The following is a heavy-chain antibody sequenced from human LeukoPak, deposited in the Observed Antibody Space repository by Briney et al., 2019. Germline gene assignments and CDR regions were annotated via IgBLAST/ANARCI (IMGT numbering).Heavy chain of an antibody. V-gene: IGHV1-2*02. CDR2: INPNSGGT. J-gene: IGHJ6*03. D-gene: IGHD1-26*01. CDR1: GYTFTGYY. CDR3: ARNGPMRGATLNYYYMDV. Sequence: ASVKVSCKASGYTFTGYYMHWVRQAPGQGLEWMGWINPNSGGTNYAQKFQGRVTMTRDTSISTAYMELSWLRSDDTAVYYCARNGPMRGATLNYYYMDVWGKGTTVTVSS.